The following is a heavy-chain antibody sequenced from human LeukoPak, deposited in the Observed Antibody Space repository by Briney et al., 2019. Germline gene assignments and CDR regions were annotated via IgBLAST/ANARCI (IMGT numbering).Heavy chain of an antibody. CDR3: ARRGRLSYYIDY. Sequence: GGSLRLSCAASGFTFSDYEMNWVRQAPGKGLDWVSYIGTSGSTTYYADSVKGRLTISRDNAKNSLSLHMSGLRAEDTAVYYCARRGRLSYYIDYWGQGTLVTVSS. V-gene: IGHV3-48*03. CDR2: IGTSGSTT. CDR1: GFTFSDYE. D-gene: IGHD1-1*01. J-gene: IGHJ4*02.